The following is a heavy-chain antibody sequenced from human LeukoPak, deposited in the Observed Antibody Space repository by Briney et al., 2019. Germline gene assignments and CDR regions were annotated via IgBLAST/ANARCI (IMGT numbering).Heavy chain of an antibody. Sequence: ASVKVSCKASGSTFSRSAISWVRQAPGQGLQWMGGVIPILGTTNYAQRLQDRVSITTDDSTSTSYMEFRSLRSVDTAVYYCARDDGSATMGFDSWGQGTLVTVSS. CDR3: ARDDGSATMGFDS. D-gene: IGHD1-26*01. CDR1: GSTFSRSA. V-gene: IGHV1-69*05. CDR2: VIPILGTT. J-gene: IGHJ4*02.